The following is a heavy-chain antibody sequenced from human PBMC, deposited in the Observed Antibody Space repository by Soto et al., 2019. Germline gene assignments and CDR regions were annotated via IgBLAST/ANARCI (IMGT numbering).Heavy chain of an antibody. V-gene: IGHV4-31*03. CDR2: IYYSGST. CDR1: GGSISSGGYY. J-gene: IGHJ5*02. Sequence: PSETLSLTCTVSGGSISSGGYYWSWIRQHPGKGLEWIGYIYYSGSTYYNPSLKSRVTISVDTSKNQFSLKLSSVTAADTAVYYCARERTGTTYMVPHNWFDPWGQGTLVTVSS. D-gene: IGHD1-1*01. CDR3: ARERTGTTYMVPHNWFDP.